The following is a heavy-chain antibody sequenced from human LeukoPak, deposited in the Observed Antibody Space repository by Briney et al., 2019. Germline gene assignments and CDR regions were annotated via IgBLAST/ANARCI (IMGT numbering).Heavy chain of an antibody. CDR1: GFTFSSYG. CDR3: TTAGTVRGVTALGY. CDR2: IWYGGSNK. D-gene: IGHD3-10*01. Sequence: GGSLRLSCAASGFTFSSYGMRWVRQAPGKGLEWVAVIWYGGSNKYYADSVKGRFTISRDNSKNTLYLQMNSLKTEDTAVYYCTTAGTVRGVTALGYWGHGTLVTVSS. V-gene: IGHV3-33*08. J-gene: IGHJ4*01.